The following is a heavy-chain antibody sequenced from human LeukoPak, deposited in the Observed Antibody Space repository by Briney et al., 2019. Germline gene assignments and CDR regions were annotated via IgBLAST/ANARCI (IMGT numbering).Heavy chain of an antibody. D-gene: IGHD3-22*01. J-gene: IGHJ4*02. CDR2: IKQDGSEK. CDR1: GFTFSSYW. Sequence: GGSLRLSCAASGFTFSSYWMSWVRQAPGKGLEWVANIKQDGSEKYYVDSVKGRFTISRDNAKNSLYLQMNSLRAEDTAVYYCARYYYDSSGYYPYYLDYWGQGTLVTVSS. V-gene: IGHV3-7*01. CDR3: ARYYYDSSGYYPYYLDY.